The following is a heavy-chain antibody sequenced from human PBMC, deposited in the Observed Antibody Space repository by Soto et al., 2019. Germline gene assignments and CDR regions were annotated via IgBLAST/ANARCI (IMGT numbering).Heavy chain of an antibody. V-gene: IGHV4-39*01. CDR1: GFTISSSSYY. J-gene: IGHJ3*02. CDR2: IYYSGST. CDR3: ARPGYSGYDPHDAFDI. D-gene: IGHD5-12*01. Sequence: SETLSLTCPFSGFTISSSSYYWGWIRQPPGKGLEWIGSIYYSGSTYYNPSLKSRVTISVDTSKNQFSLKLSSVTAADTAVYYCARPGYSGYDPHDAFDIWGQGTMVTVS.